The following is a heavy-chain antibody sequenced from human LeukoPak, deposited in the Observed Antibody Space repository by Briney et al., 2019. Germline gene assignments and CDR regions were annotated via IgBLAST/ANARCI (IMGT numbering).Heavy chain of an antibody. D-gene: IGHD3-3*01. CDR1: GGSISGYY. CDR2: IYNTGST. V-gene: IGHV4-59*01. J-gene: IGHJ4*02. CDR3: ASSYYDFWSDTYYFEY. Sequence: SETLSLTCTVSGGSISGYYWSWIRQPPGKGLEWIGYIYNTGSTNYKSSLKSRVTMSLDTSKNQFSLRLNSVTAADTAVYYCASSYYDFWSDTYYFEYWSQGTLVTVSS.